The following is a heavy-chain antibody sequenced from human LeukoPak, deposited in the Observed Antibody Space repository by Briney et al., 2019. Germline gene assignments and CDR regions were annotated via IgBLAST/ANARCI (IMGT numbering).Heavy chain of an antibody. J-gene: IGHJ6*03. CDR1: GFTLSTYT. CDR3: ARGARGTTVISPMVYYYYMDV. D-gene: IGHD4-17*01. V-gene: IGHV3-21*04. Sequence: GGSLRLSCAASGFTLSTYTMNWVRQAPGKGLEWVSSISSSSSYIYYADSVKGRFTISRDDAKNSLSLQMNSLRAEDTAVYYCARGARGTTVISPMVYYYYMDVWGKGTTVTVSS. CDR2: ISSSSSYI.